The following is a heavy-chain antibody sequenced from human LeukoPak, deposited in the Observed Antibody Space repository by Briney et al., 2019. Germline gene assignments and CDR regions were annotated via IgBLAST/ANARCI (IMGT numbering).Heavy chain of an antibody. CDR1: GGSFSGYY. Sequence: PSETLSLTCAVYGGSFSGYYWSWIRQPPGKGLEWIGEINHSGSTNYNPSLKSRVTISVDTSKNQFSLKLSSVTAADTAVYYCARQVRPYSSGWYFWFDPWGQGTLVTVSS. CDR2: INHSGST. CDR3: ARQVRPYSSGWYFWFDP. V-gene: IGHV4-34*01. D-gene: IGHD6-19*01. J-gene: IGHJ5*02.